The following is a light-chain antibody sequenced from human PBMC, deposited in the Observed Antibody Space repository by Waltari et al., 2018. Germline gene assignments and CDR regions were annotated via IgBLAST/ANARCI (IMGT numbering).Light chain of an antibody. CDR1: SSDVGNYNY. J-gene: IGLJ1*01. V-gene: IGLV2-8*01. CDR2: EVT. Sequence: QSALTQPPSASGSPGQSVTISCTGTSSDVGNYNYVSWYQQHPGKAPKLMIYEVTKRPAGVPDLFSGSKSGNTASLAVSGLQAEDEADYFCSSYAGSNNYVFGTGTKVTVL. CDR3: SSYAGSNNYV.